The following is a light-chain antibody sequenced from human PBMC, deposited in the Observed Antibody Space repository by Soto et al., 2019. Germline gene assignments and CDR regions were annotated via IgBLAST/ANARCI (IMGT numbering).Light chain of an antibody. Sequence: QSVLTQPPSASGTPGQRVTISCSGTSSNIGSNTVNWYQQLPATAPKLLIDSSNKRPSEVPDRFSGSKSCTSASLAIRGLQSEDEDDYYCAVWDDSLNGVVFGGGIKVTVL. CDR2: SSN. CDR1: SSNIGSNT. J-gene: IGLJ2*01. V-gene: IGLV1-44*01. CDR3: AVWDDSLNGVV.